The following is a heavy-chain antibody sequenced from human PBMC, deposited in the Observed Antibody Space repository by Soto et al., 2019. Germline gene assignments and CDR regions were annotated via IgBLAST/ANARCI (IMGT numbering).Heavy chain of an antibody. CDR1: GGSISSGGYY. D-gene: IGHD2-2*01. Sequence: NPSETLSLTCTVSGGSISSGGYYWSWIRQHPGKGLEWIGYIYYSGSTYYNPSLKSRVTISVDTSKNQFSLKLSSVTAADTAVYYCARFRAIVVVPAAMPDWYFDLWGRGTLVTVSS. CDR3: ARFRAIVVVPAAMPDWYFDL. CDR2: IYYSGST. V-gene: IGHV4-31*03. J-gene: IGHJ2*01.